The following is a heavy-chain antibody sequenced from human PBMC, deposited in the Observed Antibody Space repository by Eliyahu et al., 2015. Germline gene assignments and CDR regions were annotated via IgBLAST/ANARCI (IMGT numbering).Heavy chain of an antibody. CDR2: INAGNGNT. CDR3: ARLTGYSSSWYRYFDL. J-gene: IGHJ2*01. D-gene: IGHD6-13*01. V-gene: IGHV1-3*01. Sequence: QVQLVQSGAEVKKPGASVKVSCKASGYTFTSYAMHWVRQAPGQRLXWMGWINAGNGNTKYSQKFQGRVTITRDTSASTAYMELSSLRSEDTAVYYCARLTGYSSSWYRYFDLWGRGTLVTVSS. CDR1: GYTFTSYA.